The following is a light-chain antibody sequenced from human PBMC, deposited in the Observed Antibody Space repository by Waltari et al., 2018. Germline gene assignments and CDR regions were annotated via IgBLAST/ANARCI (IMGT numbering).Light chain of an antibody. CDR2: WAS. CDR1: QSVVFSSNNKNY. Sequence: DIVLTQSPDSLAVSLGERATINCKSSQSVVFSSNNKNYLAWYQQKPGPPPKLLMTWASTRESGVPDRFSGSGSGTDFTLTISSLQAEDVAVYYCQQCYTFPYTFGQGTKLEIK. J-gene: IGKJ2*01. V-gene: IGKV4-1*01. CDR3: QQCYTFPYT.